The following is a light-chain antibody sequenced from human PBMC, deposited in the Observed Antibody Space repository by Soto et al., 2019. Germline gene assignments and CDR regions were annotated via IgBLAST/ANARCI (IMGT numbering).Light chain of an antibody. V-gene: IGLV2-14*01. CDR1: SSDVGGYNY. J-gene: IGLJ1*01. CDR3: SAYTSSSTYV. Sequence: QSALTQPASVSGSPGQSITISCTGTSSDVGGYNYVSWYQQHPGKAPKLMIYDVSNRPSGVSNRFSGSKSGNTASLTISGLQAEDVADYYCSAYTSSSTYVVGTGTKVTVL. CDR2: DVS.